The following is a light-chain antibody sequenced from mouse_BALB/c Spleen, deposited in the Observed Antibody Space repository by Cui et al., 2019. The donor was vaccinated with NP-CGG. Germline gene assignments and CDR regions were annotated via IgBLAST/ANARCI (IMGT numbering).Light chain of an antibody. CDR2: GTN. J-gene: IGLJ1*01. CDR1: TGAVTTSNY. Sequence: QAVVTQEPALTTSPGETVTLTCRSSTGAVTTSNYANWVQEKPDHLFTGLTGGTNKRAPGVPARFSGSLIGDKAALTITGAQTEDEAIYFCALWYSNHWVFGGGTKLTVL. CDR3: ALWYSNHWV. V-gene: IGLV1*01.